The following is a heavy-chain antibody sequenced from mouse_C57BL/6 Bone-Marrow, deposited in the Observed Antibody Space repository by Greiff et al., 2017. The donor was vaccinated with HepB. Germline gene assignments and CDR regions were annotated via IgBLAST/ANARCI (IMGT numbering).Heavy chain of an antibody. D-gene: IGHD2-5*01. CDR2: ISSGSSTI. Sequence: EVQRVESGGGLVKPGGSLKLSCAASGFTFSDYGMHWVRQAPEKGLEWVAYISSGSSTIYYADTVKGRFTISRDNAKNTLFLQMTRLRSEDTAMYYCARDSNYLWFAYWGQGTLVTVSA. CDR1: GFTFSDYG. CDR3: ARDSNYLWFAY. V-gene: IGHV5-17*01. J-gene: IGHJ3*01.